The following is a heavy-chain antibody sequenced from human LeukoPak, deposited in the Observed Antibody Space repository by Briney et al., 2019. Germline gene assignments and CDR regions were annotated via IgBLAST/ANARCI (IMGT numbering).Heavy chain of an antibody. CDR3: ARDRGCSSTSCYPNYYYYYMDV. CDR2: ISAYNGNT. J-gene: IGHJ6*03. Sequence: ASVKVSCKASGYTFTSYGISWVRQAPGQGLEWMGWISAYNGNTNYAQKLQGRVTMTTDTSTGTAYMELRSLRSDDTAVYYCARDRGCSSTSCYPNYYYYYMDVWGKGTTVTVSS. D-gene: IGHD2-2*01. V-gene: IGHV1-18*01. CDR1: GYTFTSYG.